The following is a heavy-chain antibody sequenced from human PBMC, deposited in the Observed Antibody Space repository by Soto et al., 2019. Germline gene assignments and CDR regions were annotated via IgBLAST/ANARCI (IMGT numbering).Heavy chain of an antibody. CDR1: SGSFSGYY. V-gene: IGHV4-34*01. CDR2: LYQGLSI. CDR3: ARHGGYYFDY. Sequence: ETLSLTCVVYSGSFSGYYWSWIRQPPGKGLEWIGELYQGLSIVYNPSLESRVTISGDSSKNQFPLKLRSVTAADTAIYYCARHGGYYFDYWGQGTLVTVSS. J-gene: IGHJ4*02.